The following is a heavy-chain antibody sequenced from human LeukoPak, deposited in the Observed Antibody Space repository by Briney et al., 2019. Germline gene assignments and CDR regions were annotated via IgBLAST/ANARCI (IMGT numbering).Heavy chain of an antibody. J-gene: IGHJ3*02. Sequence: PGGSLRLSCTASGLTLSTYWMSWVRQAPGKGLEWVANMNEDGSKKYYVGFVRGRFTISRDNAKTSLYLQMSSLRAEDTAVYYCARAMNHAFNIWGQGAMVTVSS. CDR1: GLTLSTYW. V-gene: IGHV3-7*03. CDR3: ARAMNHAFNI. CDR2: MNEDGSKK.